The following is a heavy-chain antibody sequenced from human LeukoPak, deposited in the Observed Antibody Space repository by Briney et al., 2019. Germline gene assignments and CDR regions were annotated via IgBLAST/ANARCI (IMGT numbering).Heavy chain of an antibody. J-gene: IGHJ1*01. CDR3: ARGGKRAVAGTRSPQYFQH. D-gene: IGHD6-19*01. CDR1: GFTFSSYG. CDR2: IRYDGSNK. Sequence: GGSLRLSCAASGFTFSSYGMHWVRQAPGKGLEWVAFIRYDGSNKYYADSVKGRFTISRDNSKNTLYLQMNSLRAEDTAVYYCARGGKRAVAGTRSPQYFQHWGQGTLVTVSS. V-gene: IGHV3-30*02.